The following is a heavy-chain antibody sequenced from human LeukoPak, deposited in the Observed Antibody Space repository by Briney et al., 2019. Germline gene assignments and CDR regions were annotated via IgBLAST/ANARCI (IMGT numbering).Heavy chain of an antibody. J-gene: IGHJ6*02. D-gene: IGHD6-6*01. CDR3: ARSAARLRYYYAMDV. Sequence: PGGSLRLSCAASGFTFSSYWMTWVRRAPGKGLEWVANIKQDGSEQYYVDSVKGRFTISRHNSKNTLYLQMSSLRAEDTAVYFCARSAARLRYYYAMDVWGQGTTVTVCS. CDR2: IKQDGSEQ. V-gene: IGHV3-7*05. CDR1: GFTFSSYW.